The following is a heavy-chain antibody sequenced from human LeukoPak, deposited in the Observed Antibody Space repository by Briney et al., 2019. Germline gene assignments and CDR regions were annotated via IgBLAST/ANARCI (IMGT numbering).Heavy chain of an antibody. CDR3: ATDGIPGATTTLDY. Sequence: GASVKVSCKVSGITLNDLSIQWVRQAPGKGLEWMGGFDPEDGETIYAPKFQARVTMTQDTYEDTAYMELSSLRSEDTAVYYRATDGIPGATTTLDYWGQGTLVTVSS. CDR2: FDPEDGET. J-gene: IGHJ4*02. V-gene: IGHV1-24*01. D-gene: IGHD1-26*01. CDR1: GITLNDLS.